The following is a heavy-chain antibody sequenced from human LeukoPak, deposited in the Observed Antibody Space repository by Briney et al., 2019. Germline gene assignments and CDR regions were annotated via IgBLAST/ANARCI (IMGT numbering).Heavy chain of an antibody. D-gene: IGHD6-13*01. J-gene: IGHJ4*02. CDR1: GGSISSYY. CDR2: IYYSGST. V-gene: IGHV4-59*12. Sequence: PSETLSLTCTVSGGSISSYYWSWIRQPPGKGLEWIGYIYYSGSTNYNPSLKSRVTISVDTSKNQFSLKLSSVTAADTAVYYCASLIIAAAEISIDYWGQGTLVTVSS. CDR3: ASLIIAAAEISIDY.